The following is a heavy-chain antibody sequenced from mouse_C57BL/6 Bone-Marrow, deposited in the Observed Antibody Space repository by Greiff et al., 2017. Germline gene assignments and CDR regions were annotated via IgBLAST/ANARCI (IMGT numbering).Heavy chain of an antibody. CDR1: GYSFTDYN. Sequence: VQLQQPGPELVKPGASVKISCKASGYSFTDYNMNWVKQSNGKSLEWIGVINPNYGTTSYNQKFKGKATLTVDQSSSTAYMQHNSLTSEDSAVXYRARGGIYYGSSLDWGQGTTLTVSS. CDR3: ARGGIYYGSSLD. CDR2: INPNYGTT. J-gene: IGHJ2*01. V-gene: IGHV1-39*01. D-gene: IGHD1-1*01.